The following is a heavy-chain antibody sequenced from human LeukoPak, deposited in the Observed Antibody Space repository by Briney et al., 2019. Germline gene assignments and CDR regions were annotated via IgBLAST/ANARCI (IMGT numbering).Heavy chain of an antibody. Sequence: SETLSPTCTVSGGSISSGSYYWSWIRQPPGKGLEWIGEINHSGSTNYNPSLKSRVTISVDTSKNQFSLKLSSVTAADTAVYYCARGGGYSQSFDYWGQGTLVTVSS. J-gene: IGHJ4*02. V-gene: IGHV4-39*07. CDR3: ARGGGYSQSFDY. D-gene: IGHD5-18*01. CDR2: INHSGST. CDR1: GGSISSGSYY.